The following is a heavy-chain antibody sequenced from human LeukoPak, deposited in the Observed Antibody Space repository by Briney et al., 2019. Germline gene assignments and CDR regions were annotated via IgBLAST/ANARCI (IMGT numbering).Heavy chain of an antibody. D-gene: IGHD2-15*01. Sequence: PGGSLRLSCAASGFTFSSYGMHWVRQAPGKGLEWVAFIRYDGSNKYYADSVKGRFTISRDNSKNTLYLQMNSLRAEDTAVYYCAKDFRYCSGGSCYSGLFDYWGQGTLVTVSS. V-gene: IGHV3-30*02. CDR2: IRYDGSNK. CDR1: GFTFSSYG. J-gene: IGHJ4*02. CDR3: AKDFRYCSGGSCYSGLFDY.